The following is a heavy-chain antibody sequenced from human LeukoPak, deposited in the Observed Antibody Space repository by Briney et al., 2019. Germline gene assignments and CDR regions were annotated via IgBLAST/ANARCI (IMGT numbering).Heavy chain of an antibody. CDR3: ARFTRRYSGDY. D-gene: IGHD1-26*01. V-gene: IGHV3-7*03. J-gene: IGHJ4*02. Sequence: GGSLSLSCAASGFNFNNYWMSWLRQAPGKGLGWGANIKDDGSEEYYVDSVKGRFTIVRDNAYNSLYLQMNSLRVEDTAIYFCARFTRRYSGDYWGQGTLVSVSS. CDR2: IKDDGSEE. CDR1: GFNFNNYW.